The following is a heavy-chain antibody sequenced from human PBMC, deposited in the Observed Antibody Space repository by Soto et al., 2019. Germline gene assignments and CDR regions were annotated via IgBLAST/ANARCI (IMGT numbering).Heavy chain of an antibody. CDR1: GFTFSSYG. V-gene: IGHV3-33*01. D-gene: IGHD5-12*01. CDR3: ARVRGVDGYYGMDV. CDR2: IWYDGSNK. J-gene: IGHJ6*02. Sequence: QVPLVESGGGVVQPGRSLRLSCAASGFTFSSYGMHWVRQAPGKGLEWVAVIWYDGSNKYYADSVKGRFTISRDNSKSTLYLQVNSLRAEDTAVYYCARVRGVDGYYGMDVWGQGTTVTVSS.